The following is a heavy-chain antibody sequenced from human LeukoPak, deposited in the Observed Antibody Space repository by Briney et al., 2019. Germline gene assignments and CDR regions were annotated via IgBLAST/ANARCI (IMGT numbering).Heavy chain of an antibody. V-gene: IGHV1-2*02. Sequence: ASVKVSCKASGYTFTGYYMHWVRQAPGQGLEWMGWINPNIGGTNYAQKFQGRVTMTRDTSISTAYMELSRLRSDDTAVYYCARDSPPYYDFWSGYYKESYYYYGMGVWGQGTTVTVSS. J-gene: IGHJ6*02. CDR2: INPNIGGT. D-gene: IGHD3-3*01. CDR1: GYTFTGYY. CDR3: ARDSPPYYDFWSGYYKESYYYYGMGV.